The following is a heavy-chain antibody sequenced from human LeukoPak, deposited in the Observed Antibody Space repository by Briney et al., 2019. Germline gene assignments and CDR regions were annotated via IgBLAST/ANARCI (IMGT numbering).Heavy chain of an antibody. Sequence: GGSLRLSCTASGFTFGDYAMTWVRQAPGKGLEWVSGISGDSGSTYYADSAKGRFTISRDNSKNTLYLQMKSVRVEDTAVYYCARGWGNYVWGSYPFWGQGTLVTVSS. CDR1: GFTFGDYA. CDR2: ISGDSGST. V-gene: IGHV3-23*01. J-gene: IGHJ4*02. D-gene: IGHD3-16*02. CDR3: ARGWGNYVWGSYPF.